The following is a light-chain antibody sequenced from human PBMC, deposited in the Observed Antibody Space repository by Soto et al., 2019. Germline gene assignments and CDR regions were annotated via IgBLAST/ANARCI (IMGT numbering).Light chain of an antibody. CDR1: QPISTY. CDR3: QHYNSYSEA. CDR2: AAS. V-gene: IGKV1-5*03. Sequence: DFQMTQSPSSLSAFIGDTVTITCRASQPISTYLAWYQHKPGKAPNLLVYAASTLESGVPARFSGSGSGTEFTLTITGLQPDDFATYYCQHYNSYSEAFGQGTKVDIK. J-gene: IGKJ1*01.